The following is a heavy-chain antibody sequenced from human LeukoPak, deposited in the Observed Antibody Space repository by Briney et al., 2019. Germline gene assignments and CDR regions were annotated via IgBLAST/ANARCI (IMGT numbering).Heavy chain of an antibody. Sequence: SETVSLTCTVSGGSISSSSYYWGWIRQPPGKGLEWIGSIYYSGSAYYNPSLKSRVTISVDTSKNQFSLKLSSVTAADTAVYYCARHLYGGYVVDYWGQGTLVTVSS. CDR3: ARHLYGGYVVDY. J-gene: IGHJ4*02. CDR2: IYYSGSA. V-gene: IGHV4-39*01. D-gene: IGHD5-12*01. CDR1: GGSISSSSYY.